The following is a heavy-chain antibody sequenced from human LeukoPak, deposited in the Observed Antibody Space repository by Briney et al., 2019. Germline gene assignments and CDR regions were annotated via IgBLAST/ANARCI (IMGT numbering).Heavy chain of an antibody. CDR3: ARNRDILTGYSIDY. J-gene: IGHJ4*02. Sequence: GSSVKVSCKASGYTFTGYYTHWVRQAPGQGLEWMGWINPNSGGTNYAQKFQGRVTMTRDTSISTAYMELSRLRSDDTAVYYCARNRDILTGYSIDYWGQGTLVTVSS. CDR1: GYTFTGYY. V-gene: IGHV1-2*02. CDR2: INPNSGGT. D-gene: IGHD3-9*01.